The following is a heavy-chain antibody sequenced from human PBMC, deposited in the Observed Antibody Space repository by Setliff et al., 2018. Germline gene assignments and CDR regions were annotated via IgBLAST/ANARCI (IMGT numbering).Heavy chain of an antibody. Sequence: GESLKISCKGSGYTFTNYWIGWVRQMPGKGLEWMGIIYPGDSDTRYSPSFQGQVTISADKSISIAYLQWSSLKASDTAMYYCARQYYNFWSGYSPKKGWFDPWGQGTLVTVSS. J-gene: IGHJ5*02. CDR1: GYTFTNYW. CDR3: ARQYYNFWSGYSPKKGWFDP. CDR2: IYPGDSDT. V-gene: IGHV5-51*01. D-gene: IGHD3-3*01.